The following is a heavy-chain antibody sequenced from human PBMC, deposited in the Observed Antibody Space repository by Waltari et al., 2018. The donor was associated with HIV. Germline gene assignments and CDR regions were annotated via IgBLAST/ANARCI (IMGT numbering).Heavy chain of an antibody. Sequence: QVQLVHSGAAVKKHRSSVTVPCKASGGTFNPYAITWVRQAPGQGLEWMGGIIPVFGTTNYAQKFQGRLTIIADESTSTGYMELSSLRSEDTAVYYCARMATVVDWYFDLWGRGTLVTVSS. J-gene: IGHJ2*01. CDR1: GGTFNPYA. CDR3: ARMATVVDWYFDL. CDR2: IIPVFGTT. D-gene: IGHD2-15*01. V-gene: IGHV1-69*01.